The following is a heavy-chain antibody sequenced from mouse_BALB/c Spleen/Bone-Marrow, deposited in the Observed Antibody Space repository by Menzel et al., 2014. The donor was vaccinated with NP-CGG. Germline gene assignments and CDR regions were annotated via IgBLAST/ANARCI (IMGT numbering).Heavy chain of an antibody. V-gene: IGHV1S81*02. CDR1: GYTFTSYW. J-gene: IGHJ2*01. CDR2: INPSNGRT. CDR3: AGGRGYFDY. D-gene: IGHD3-3*01. Sequence: VQLVESGAELVKPGASVKLSCKASGYTFTSYWMHWVKQRPGQGLEWIGEINPSNGRTNYNEKFKSKATLTVDESSSTAYMQLSSLTSEDSAVYYCAGGRGYFDYWGQGTTLTVSS.